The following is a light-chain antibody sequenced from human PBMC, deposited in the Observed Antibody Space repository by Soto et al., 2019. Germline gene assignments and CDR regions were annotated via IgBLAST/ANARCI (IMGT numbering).Light chain of an antibody. Sequence: QPVLTQSPSASASLGASVKLTCTLSSGHSNYAIAWHQQQPETGPRYLMKVNSGGSHIKGDGIPDRFSGSSSGAERYLFISSLQSEDEADYYCQIWGTGSASVVFGGGTQLTVL. CDR2: VNSGGSH. CDR1: SGHSNYA. J-gene: IGLJ7*01. V-gene: IGLV4-69*01. CDR3: QIWGTGSASVV.